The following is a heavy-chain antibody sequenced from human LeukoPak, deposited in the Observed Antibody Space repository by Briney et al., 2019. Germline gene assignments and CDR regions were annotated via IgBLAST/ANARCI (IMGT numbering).Heavy chain of an antibody. CDR3: AREETAMNWFDP. V-gene: IGHV1-18*01. D-gene: IGHD5-18*01. J-gene: IGHJ5*02. Sequence: ASVKVSCKASGYTFTSYGISWVRQAPGQGLEWMGWISAYNGNTNYAQKLQGRVTMTTDTSTSTAYMELSSLRSEDTAVYYCAREETAMNWFDPWGQGTLVTVSS. CDR2: ISAYNGNT. CDR1: GYTFTSYG.